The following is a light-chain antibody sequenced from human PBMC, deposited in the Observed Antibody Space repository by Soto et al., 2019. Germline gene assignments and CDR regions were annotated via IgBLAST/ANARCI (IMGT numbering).Light chain of an antibody. V-gene: IGKV3-15*01. CDR2: GAS. CDR1: QSVSSN. CDR3: QQYNNSPSWT. J-gene: IGKJ2*02. Sequence: EIVMTQSPATLYVSPGERATLSCRASQSVSSNLAWYQQKPGQAPRLLIYGASTRATGIPARFSGSGSGTEFTLTISSLQSKDFAVYYCQQYNNSPSWTFGQGTKLEI.